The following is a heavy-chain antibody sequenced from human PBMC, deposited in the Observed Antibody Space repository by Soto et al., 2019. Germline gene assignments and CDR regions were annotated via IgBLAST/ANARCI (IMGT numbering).Heavy chain of an antibody. CDR2: SRDKANSYTT. V-gene: IGHV3-72*01. CDR3: AKVASSPQTRDFDY. D-gene: IGHD6-13*01. J-gene: IGHJ4*02. Sequence: GGSLRLSCAASGFTFSNAWMNWVRQAPGKGLEWVGRSRDKANSYTTEYAASVKGRFTISRDDSKNSLYLQMNSLKTEDTAVYYCAKVASSPQTRDFDYWGQGTLVTVSS. CDR1: GFTFSNAW.